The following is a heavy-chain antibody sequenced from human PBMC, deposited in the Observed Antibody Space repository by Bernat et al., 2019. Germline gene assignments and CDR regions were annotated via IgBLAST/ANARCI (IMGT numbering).Heavy chain of an antibody. CDR1: GFTFSSYW. CDR2: INSDGSST. D-gene: IGHD2-15*01. CDR3: ARDSDCSGGSCYRDWYFDL. Sequence: EVQLVESGGGLVQPGGSLRLSCAASGFTFSSYWMHWVRQAPGKGLVWVSRINSDGSSTSYAESVKCRFTISRDNAKNTLYLQMNSLRAEDTAVYYCARDSDCSGGSCYRDWYFDLWGRGTLVTVSS. J-gene: IGHJ2*01. V-gene: IGHV3-74*01.